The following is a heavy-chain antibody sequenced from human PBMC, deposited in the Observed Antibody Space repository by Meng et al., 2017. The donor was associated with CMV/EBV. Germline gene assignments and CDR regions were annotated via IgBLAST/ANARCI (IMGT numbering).Heavy chain of an antibody. D-gene: IGHD3-3*01. CDR1: GGIFSSYA. CDR2: IIPIFGTA. J-gene: IGHJ6*02. CDR3: ARTYDFWSGTCSGYYYGMDV. Sequence: SVKVSCKASGGIFSSYAISWVRQAPGQGREGMGGIIPIFGTANYAQKYQGRVMITTDESTSTAYMELSSLRSEDTAVYYCARTYDFWSGTCSGYYYGMDVWGQGTTVTVSS. V-gene: IGHV1-69*05.